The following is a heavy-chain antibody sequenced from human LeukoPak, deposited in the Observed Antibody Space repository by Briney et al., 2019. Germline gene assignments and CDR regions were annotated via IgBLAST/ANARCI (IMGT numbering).Heavy chain of an antibody. V-gene: IGHV4-30-2*01. Sequence: SETLSLTCTVSGGSISGSGYYWSWIRQPPGRGLEWIGYIYHTGSTYYNPSLKSRVTMSVDKSKNQFSLKLTSVTAADTAVYYCARVGGGSGSSFDYWGQGTLVTVSS. CDR2: IYHTGST. J-gene: IGHJ4*02. D-gene: IGHD3-10*01. CDR1: GGSISGSGYY. CDR3: ARVGGGSGSSFDY.